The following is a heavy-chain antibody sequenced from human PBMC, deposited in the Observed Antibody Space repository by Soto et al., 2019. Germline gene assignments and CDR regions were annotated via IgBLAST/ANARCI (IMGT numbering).Heavy chain of an antibody. CDR2: ISSSSSYI. D-gene: IGHD2-21*01. Sequence: GGSLRLSCAASGFTFSSYSMNWVRQAPGKGLEWVSSISSSSSYIYYADSVKGRFTISRDNAKNSLYLQMNSLRAEDTAVYYCARDSTRFPRGYFDYWGQGTLVTVSS. J-gene: IGHJ4*02. CDR3: ARDSTRFPRGYFDY. CDR1: GFTFSSYS. V-gene: IGHV3-21*01.